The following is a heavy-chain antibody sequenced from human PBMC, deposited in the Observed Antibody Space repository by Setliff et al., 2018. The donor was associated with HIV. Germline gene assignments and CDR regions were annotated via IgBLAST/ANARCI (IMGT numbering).Heavy chain of an antibody. CDR3: ARTLGMGWFDP. D-gene: IGHD7-27*01. CDR1: GFTFSSYA. V-gene: IGHV3-23*01. Sequence: GGSLRLSCAASGFTFSSYAMSWVRQAPGKGLEWVSAISGSGGSTYYADSVKGRFTISRDNSKNTLYLEMTSLRAEDTAVYHCARTLGMGWFDPWGQGTLVTAPQ. J-gene: IGHJ5*02. CDR2: ISGSGGST.